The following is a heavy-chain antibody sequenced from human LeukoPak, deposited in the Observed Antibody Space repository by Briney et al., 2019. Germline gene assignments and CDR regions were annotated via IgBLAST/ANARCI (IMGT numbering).Heavy chain of an antibody. CDR1: GYTFTDYG. CDR2: ISTYNGDT. V-gene: IGHV1-18*01. Sequence: ASVKVSCKASGYTFTDYGISWVRQAPGQGLEWMGWISTYNGDTNYAQNLQGRLTMTTNTSTSTVYMELTSLTSDDTAVYYCARDWYCSGGTCIDLFDYWGQGILVTVSS. CDR3: ARDWYCSGGTCIDLFDY. D-gene: IGHD2-15*01. J-gene: IGHJ4*02.